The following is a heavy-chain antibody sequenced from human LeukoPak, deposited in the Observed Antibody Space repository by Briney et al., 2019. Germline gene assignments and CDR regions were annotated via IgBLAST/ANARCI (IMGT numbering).Heavy chain of an antibody. CDR1: GGSFSGYY. CDR3: ARGGGRSIAVAANDY. V-gene: IGHV4-34*01. CDR2: INHSGST. J-gene: IGHJ4*02. Sequence: SETLSLTCAVYGGSFSGYYWSWIRQPPGKGLEWLGEINHSGSTNYNPSLKSRVTISVDTSKNQFSLKLSSVTAADTAVYYCARGGGRSIAVAANDYWGQGTLVTVSS. D-gene: IGHD6-19*01.